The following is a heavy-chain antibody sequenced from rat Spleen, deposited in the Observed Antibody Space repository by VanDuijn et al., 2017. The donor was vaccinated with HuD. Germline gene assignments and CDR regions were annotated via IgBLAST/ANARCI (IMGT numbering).Heavy chain of an antibody. CDR3: TRENWVVDA. V-gene: IGHV5-29*01. Sequence: EVQMVESGGGLVQPGRSLKLSCAASGFTFSDYGMAWVRQAPTKGLEWVATITHNDGNTYYPDSVRGRFTISRDNAQSTLYLQMNSLRSEDTATYYCTRENWVVDAWGQGASVTVSS. J-gene: IGHJ4*01. CDR2: ITHNDGNT. CDR1: GFTFSDYG. D-gene: IGHD3-6*01.